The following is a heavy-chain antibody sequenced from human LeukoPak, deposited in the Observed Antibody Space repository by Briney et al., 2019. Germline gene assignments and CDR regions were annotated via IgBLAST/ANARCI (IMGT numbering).Heavy chain of an antibody. CDR1: GGSISSHY. J-gene: IGHJ5*02. Sequence: KASETLSLTCTVSGGSISSHYWSWIRQPPGKGLEWIGYIYYSGSTNYNPSLKSRITISVDTSRNQFSLKLSSGTAADTAVYYCARVECSSTSCYTGNWFDPWGQGTLVTVSS. CDR2: IYYSGST. D-gene: IGHD2-2*02. CDR3: ARVECSSTSCYTGNWFDP. V-gene: IGHV4-59*11.